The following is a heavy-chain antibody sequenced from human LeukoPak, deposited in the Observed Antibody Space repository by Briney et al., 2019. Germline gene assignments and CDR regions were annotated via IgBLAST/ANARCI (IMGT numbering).Heavy chain of an antibody. J-gene: IGHJ4*02. CDR2: IYWDDDK. D-gene: IGHD6-13*01. CDR1: GFSLSTSGVG. V-gene: IGHV2-5*02. Sequence: ESGPTLVKPTQTLTLTCTFSGFSLSTSGVGVGWIRQPPGKALEWLTLIYWDDDKRYNPFLRNRLTITKDTSKNQVVLTMTSMDPVGTATYYCAHSIAESDPFDYWGQGTLVTVSS. CDR3: AHSIAESDPFDY.